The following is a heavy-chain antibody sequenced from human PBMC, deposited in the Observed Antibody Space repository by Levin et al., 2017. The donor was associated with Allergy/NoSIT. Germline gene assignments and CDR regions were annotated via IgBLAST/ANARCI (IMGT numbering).Heavy chain of an antibody. CDR2: ISGSGGST. V-gene: IGHV3-23*01. J-gene: IGHJ5*02. CDR3: ANFLYEILTGYNH. Sequence: GESLKISCAASGFTFSSYAMSWVRQAPGKGLEWVSAISGSGGSTYYADSVKGRFTISRDNSKNTLYLQMNSLRAEDTAVYYCANFLYEILTGYNHWGQGTLVTVSS. D-gene: IGHD3-9*01. CDR1: GFTFSSYA.